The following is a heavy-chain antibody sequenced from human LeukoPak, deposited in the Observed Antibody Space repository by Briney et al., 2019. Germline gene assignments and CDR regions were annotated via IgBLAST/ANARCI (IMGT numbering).Heavy chain of an antibody. Sequence: SETLSLTCTVSGGSISSYYWSWIRQPPGKGLEWIGYIYYSGSTYYNPSLKSRVTISVDTSKNQFSLKLSSVTAADTAVYYCARVIVSYFDYWGQGTLVTVSS. J-gene: IGHJ4*02. CDR3: ARVIVSYFDY. CDR2: IYYSGST. CDR1: GGSISSYY. V-gene: IGHV4-59*08. D-gene: IGHD2-21*01.